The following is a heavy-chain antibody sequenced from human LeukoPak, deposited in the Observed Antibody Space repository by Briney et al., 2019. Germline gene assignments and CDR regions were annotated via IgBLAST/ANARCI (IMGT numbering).Heavy chain of an antibody. D-gene: IGHD2-2*01. Sequence: ASVKVSCKASGYTFTSYGISWVQQAPGQGLEWMGWISAYNGNTNYAQKLQGRVTMTTDTSTSTAYMELRSLRSDDTAAYYCARSYCSSTSCYVDYYYYGMDVWGQGTTVTVSS. CDR1: GYTFTSYG. CDR3: ARSYCSSTSCYVDYYYYGMDV. CDR2: ISAYNGNT. V-gene: IGHV1-18*01. J-gene: IGHJ6*02.